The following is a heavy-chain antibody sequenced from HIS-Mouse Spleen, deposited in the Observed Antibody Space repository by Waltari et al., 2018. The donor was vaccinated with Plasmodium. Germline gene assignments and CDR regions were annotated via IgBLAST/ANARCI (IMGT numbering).Heavy chain of an antibody. Sequence: QVQLVESGGGVVQPGRSLRLSCAASGFTFTSYARHAVGPAPGKGLEWVAVIWYDGSNKYYADSVKGRFTISRDNSKNTLYLQMNSLRAEDTAVYYCAKVAQGTRDAFDIWGQGTMVTVSS. V-gene: IGHV3-33*06. J-gene: IGHJ3*02. CDR1: GFTFTSYA. CDR2: IWYDGSNK. D-gene: IGHD2-8*01. CDR3: AKVAQGTRDAFDI.